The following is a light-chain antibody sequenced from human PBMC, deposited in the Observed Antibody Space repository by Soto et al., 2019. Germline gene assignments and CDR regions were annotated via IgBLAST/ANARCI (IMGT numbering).Light chain of an antibody. CDR1: INDVGAYNY. CDR3: SSYTSSYTLV. V-gene: IGLV2-14*01. CDR2: DVN. J-gene: IGLJ1*01. Sequence: QSVLTQPASVSGSPGQSITISCTGTINDVGAYNYVSWYQQRPGSAPQLILFDVNNRPSGTSNRLSGSKSGHTAYLTISALQRDDEAIYHCSSYTSSYTLVFGSGTKVTVL.